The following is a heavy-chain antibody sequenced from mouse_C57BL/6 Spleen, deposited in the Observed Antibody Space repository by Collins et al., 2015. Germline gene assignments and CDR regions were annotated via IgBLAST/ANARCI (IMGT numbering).Heavy chain of an antibody. CDR2: IDPNSGGT. CDR3: ASLYYGNLYYAMDY. J-gene: IGHJ4*01. V-gene: IGHV1-72*01. CDR1: GYTFTSYW. Sequence: QVQLQQPGAELVKPGASVKLSCKASGYTFTSYWMHWVKQRPGRGLEWLGRIDPNSGGTKYNEKFKSKATLTVDKPSSTAYMQLSSLTSEDSAVYYCASLYYGNLYYAMDYVGSKEPQS. D-gene: IGHD2-1*01.